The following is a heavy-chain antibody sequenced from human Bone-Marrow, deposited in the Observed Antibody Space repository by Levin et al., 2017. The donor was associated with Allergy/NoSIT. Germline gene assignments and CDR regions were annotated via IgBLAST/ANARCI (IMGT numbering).Heavy chain of an antibody. CDR3: ARDSADGYNPDY. CDR1: GFNFNTFG. Sequence: GGSLRLSCAISGFNFNTFGMTWVRQAPGEGLEWVSSISSGSSYIYYADSVKGRFTISRDDAKNSVYLQMNSLRAGDTAVYYCARDSADGYNPDYWGQGTLVTVSS. V-gene: IGHV3-21*01. D-gene: IGHD5-24*01. J-gene: IGHJ4*02. CDR2: ISSGSSYI.